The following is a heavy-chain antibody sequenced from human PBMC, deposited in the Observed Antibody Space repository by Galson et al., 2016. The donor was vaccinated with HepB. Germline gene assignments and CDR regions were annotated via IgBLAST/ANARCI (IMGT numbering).Heavy chain of an antibody. V-gene: IGHV1-18*01. CDR1: GYTFTIYG. CDR3: ARDYGRLGLDV. CDR2: ISAYNGHT. Sequence: SVKVSCKASGYTFTIYGISWVRQAPGQGLEWMGWISAYNGHTSFAQRLRGRVTMTTDTSTNTAYMEVRSLRSDDTAVYFCARDYGRLGLDVWGQGTTVTISS. J-gene: IGHJ6*02. D-gene: IGHD3-9*01.